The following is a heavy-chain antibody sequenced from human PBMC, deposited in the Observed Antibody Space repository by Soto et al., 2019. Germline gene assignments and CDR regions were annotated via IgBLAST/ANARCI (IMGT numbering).Heavy chain of an antibody. Sequence: GASVKVSWEECGYGFASCYRRWVRHEHGQGLEWMGVINPSSGSTNYAQKFQGRVTMTRDTSTSTVYMELSSLRAADTAVYFCARLGRDGALVLFDHWGQGILVTVSS. V-gene: IGHV1-46*01. J-gene: IGHJ4*02. CDR3: ARLGRDGALVLFDH. D-gene: IGHD3-10*01. CDR2: INPSSGST. CDR1: GYGFASCY.